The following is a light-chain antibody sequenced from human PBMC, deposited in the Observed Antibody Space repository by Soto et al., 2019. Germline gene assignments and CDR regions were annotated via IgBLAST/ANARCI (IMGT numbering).Light chain of an antibody. V-gene: IGLV1-40*01. CDR2: GNN. Sequence: QSVLTQPPSVSGAPGQTFTISCTGSSSNIGAGYDVHWYQQLPGRAPQLLIFGNNNRPSGVPGRFSGSKSGTSASLAIAGLQVEDEADYYCQTWGTGFQVFGGGTKLTVL. CDR3: QTWGTGFQV. CDR1: SSNIGAGYD. J-gene: IGLJ2*01.